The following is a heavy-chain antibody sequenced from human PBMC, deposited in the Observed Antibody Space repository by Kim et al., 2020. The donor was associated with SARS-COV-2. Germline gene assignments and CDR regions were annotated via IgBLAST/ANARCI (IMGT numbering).Heavy chain of an antibody. Sequence: GRVTISRDNSKNTLYLQMNSVRAEDTAVYYCAKDASHSGSYLRASYFDCWGQGTLVTVSS. J-gene: IGHJ4*02. D-gene: IGHD1-26*01. CDR3: AKDASHSGSYLRASYFDC. V-gene: IGHV3-23*01.